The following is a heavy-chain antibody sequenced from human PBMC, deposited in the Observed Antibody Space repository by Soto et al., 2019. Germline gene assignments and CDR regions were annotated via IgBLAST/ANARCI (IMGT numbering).Heavy chain of an antibody. Sequence: QVQLVESGGGVVQPGRSLRLSCAASGFTVSNYGMHWVRQAPGKGLEWVAVIWYDGGHKDNADSVRGRFTISRDNSKNKLYLQMNSLRAEDTAVYYCARGNWNYGYFDYWGQGTLVTVSS. J-gene: IGHJ4*02. CDR3: ARGNWNYGYFDY. D-gene: IGHD1-7*01. V-gene: IGHV3-33*01. CDR1: GFTVSNYG. CDR2: IWYDGGHK.